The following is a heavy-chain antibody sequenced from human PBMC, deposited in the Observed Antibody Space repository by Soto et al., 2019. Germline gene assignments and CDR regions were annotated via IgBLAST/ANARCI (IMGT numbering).Heavy chain of an antibody. D-gene: IGHD2-2*01. Sequence: GGSLRLSCAASGFSFSDHYMDWVRQAPGKGLEWVGRIRNKANSYITEYAASVKGKFTISRDDSKNSLYLQMNSLKTEDTAVYFCARAVGYCNSTSCYNWFDPWGQGTLVTVSS. CDR1: GFSFSDHY. CDR3: ARAVGYCNSTSCYNWFDP. CDR2: IRNKANSYIT. J-gene: IGHJ5*02. V-gene: IGHV3-72*01.